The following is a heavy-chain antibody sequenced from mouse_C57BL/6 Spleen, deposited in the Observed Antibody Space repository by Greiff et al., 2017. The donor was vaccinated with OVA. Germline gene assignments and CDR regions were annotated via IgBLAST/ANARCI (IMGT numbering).Heavy chain of an antibody. J-gene: IGHJ4*01. V-gene: IGHV5-16*01. D-gene: IGHD1-1*01. CDR2: INYDGSST. CDR1: GFTFSDYY. Sequence: EVKLVESEGGLVQPGSSMKLSCTASGFTFSDYYMAWVRQVPEKGLEWVANINYDGSSTYYLDSLKSRFIISRDNAKNILYLQMSSLKSEDTATYYCARLGYGSSRYYYAMDYWGQGTSVTVSS. CDR3: ARLGYGSSRYYYAMDY.